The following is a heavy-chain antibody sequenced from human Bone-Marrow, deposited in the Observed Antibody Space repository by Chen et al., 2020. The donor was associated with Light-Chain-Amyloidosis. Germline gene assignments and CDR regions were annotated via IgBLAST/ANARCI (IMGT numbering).Heavy chain of an antibody. D-gene: IGHD6-19*01. CDR2: VSSSSNYI. CDR1: GLSFNTSS. Sequence: RLVESGGGLVKPGESLRLSCAASGLSFNTSSMNWVRQAPGKGLEWVSSVSSSSNYIYYADSVKGRFTISRDNARNSLYLQMDSLRVEDTATYYCVRDGQWLAQPFDFWGQGTLVAVSS. V-gene: IGHV3-21*02. J-gene: IGHJ4*02. CDR3: VRDGQWLAQPFDF.